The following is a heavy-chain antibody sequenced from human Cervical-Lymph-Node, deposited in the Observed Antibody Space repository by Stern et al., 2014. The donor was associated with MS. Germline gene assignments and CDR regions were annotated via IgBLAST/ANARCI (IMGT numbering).Heavy chain of an antibody. D-gene: IGHD3-10*01. CDR2: ISTDAKTT. CDR1: GFTFSSYA. V-gene: IGHV3-30*03. CDR3: VPGSGAFGF. J-gene: IGHJ4*02. Sequence: VQLVESGGGVVQPGRSLRLSCAASGFTFSSYAMHWVRQAPGKGLEWVAVISTDAKTTNYAESVKGRLTISRENSTTTLDLHMNSLRMGDTAQYYCVPGSGAFGFWGQGTLVAVSS.